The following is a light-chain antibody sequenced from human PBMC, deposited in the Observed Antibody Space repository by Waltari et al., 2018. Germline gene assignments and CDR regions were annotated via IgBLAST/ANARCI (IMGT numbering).Light chain of an antibody. J-gene: IGLJ1*01. CDR2: EVT. CDR1: SSDVGAYTD. V-gene: IGLV2-8*01. Sequence: QSALTQPPSASGSPGQSVPIPCTGTSSDVGAYTDVSWYQQYPGKAPKLMIYEVTKRPSGVPDRFSASKSGNTASLTVSGLQAEDEADYYCSSYAGNNNCVFGTGTKVTVL. CDR3: SSYAGNNNCV.